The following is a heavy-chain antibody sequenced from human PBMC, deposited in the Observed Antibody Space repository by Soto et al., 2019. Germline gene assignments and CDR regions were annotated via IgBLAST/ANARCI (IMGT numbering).Heavy chain of an antibody. J-gene: IGHJ4*02. CDR2: IYWDDDK. V-gene: IGHV2-5*02. Sequence: QITLKESGPTLVKPTQTLTLTCTFSGFSLSTSGVGVGWIRQPPGKALEWLALIYWDDDKRYSPSLKSRLTIXKXXSKNQVVLTMTNMDPVDTATYYCAHRGSGVWNFDYWGQGTLVTVSS. CDR1: GFSLSTSGVG. D-gene: IGHD1-1*01. CDR3: AHRGSGVWNFDY.